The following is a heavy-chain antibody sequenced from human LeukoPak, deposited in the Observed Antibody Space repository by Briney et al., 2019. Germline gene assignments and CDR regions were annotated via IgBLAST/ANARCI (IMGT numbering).Heavy chain of an antibody. CDR3: ARHDSTWPTIFGY. CDR2: IYYSGST. D-gene: IGHD6-13*01. CDR1: DDSIRSYY. Sequence: SETLSLTCTGSDDSIRSYYWSWIRQPPGKGLEWIAYIYYSGSTNYNPSLKSRVTISVDTSKKQFSLKVSSVTAADTAVYYCARHDSTWPTIFGYWGQGTLVTVSS. J-gene: IGHJ4*02. V-gene: IGHV4-59*08.